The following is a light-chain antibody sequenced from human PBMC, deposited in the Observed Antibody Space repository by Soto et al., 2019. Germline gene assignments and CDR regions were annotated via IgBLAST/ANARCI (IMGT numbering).Light chain of an antibody. Sequence: EIVMTQSPGTLSVSPGERATLSCRASQSVRTKLAWYQQKPGQAPRLLIYEASTRATGIPASFSGSGSGTEFTLTISSLQSEDFAVYYCLQYDDWPFTFGPGTTVDIK. J-gene: IGKJ3*01. V-gene: IGKV3D-15*01. CDR3: LQYDDWPFT. CDR2: EAS. CDR1: QSVRTK.